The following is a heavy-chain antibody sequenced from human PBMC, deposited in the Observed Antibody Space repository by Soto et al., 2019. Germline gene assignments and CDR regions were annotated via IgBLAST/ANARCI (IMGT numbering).Heavy chain of an antibody. Sequence: QVQLVESGGGVVQPGRSLRLSCAASGFTFSSYGMHWVRQAPGKGLEWVAVIWYDGSNKYYADSVKGRFTISRDNSKNALYLQMTSLRAEDKAVYYCARAESYVEDYWGQGTLVTVSS. J-gene: IGHJ4*02. CDR3: ARAESYVEDY. CDR1: GFTFSSYG. CDR2: IWYDGSNK. V-gene: IGHV3-33*01. D-gene: IGHD3-16*01.